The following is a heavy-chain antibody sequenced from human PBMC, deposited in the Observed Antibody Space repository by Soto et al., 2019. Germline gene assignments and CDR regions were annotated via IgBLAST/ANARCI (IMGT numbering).Heavy chain of an antibody. CDR1: GGSISSGGYY. D-gene: IGHD4-4*01. J-gene: IGHJ6*02. V-gene: IGHV4-31*03. CDR3: ARRRAIYSKGYYGMDV. Sequence: QVQLQESGPGLVKPSQTLSLTCTVSGGSISSGGYYWSWIRQHPGKGLEWIGDIYYSGSTYYNPSVKSRVTISVDTSKNQFSLKLSSVPAADTAVYYCARRRAIYSKGYYGMDVWGQGTTVTVSS. CDR2: IYYSGST.